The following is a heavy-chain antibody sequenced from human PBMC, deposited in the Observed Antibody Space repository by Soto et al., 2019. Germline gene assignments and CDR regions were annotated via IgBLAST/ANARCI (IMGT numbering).Heavy chain of an antibody. CDR2: ISGRGGTT. V-gene: IGHV3-23*01. CDR3: AKVYSLYYFDY. J-gene: IGHJ4*02. CDR1: GFTFSSYA. D-gene: IGHD2-15*01. Sequence: LRLSCAASGFTFSSYAMSWVRQAPGKGLEWVSGISGRGGTTYYADSVKGRFTISRDNSKNTLYLQMNSLRADDTAVYYCAKVYSLYYFDYWGQGTLVTVSS.